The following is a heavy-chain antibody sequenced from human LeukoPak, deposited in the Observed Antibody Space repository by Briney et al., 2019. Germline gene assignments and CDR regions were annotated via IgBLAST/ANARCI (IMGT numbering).Heavy chain of an antibody. CDR3: ARENGVWDIAAAGTHRWFDP. V-gene: IGHV3-21*01. Sequence: GGSLRLSCAASGFIFSTYSINWVRQAPGKGLEWVSFIGYSSGYIYYADSVKGRFTISRDNAKNSLYLQMNSLRAEDTAVYYCARENGVWDIAAAGTHRWFDPWGQGTLVTVSS. J-gene: IGHJ5*02. D-gene: IGHD6-13*01. CDR1: GFIFSTYS. CDR2: IGYSSGYI.